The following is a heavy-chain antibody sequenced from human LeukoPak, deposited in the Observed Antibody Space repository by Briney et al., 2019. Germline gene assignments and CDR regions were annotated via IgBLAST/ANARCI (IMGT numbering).Heavy chain of an antibody. V-gene: IGHV4-59*01. J-gene: IGHJ4*02. D-gene: IGHD1-26*01. Sequence: WIGYIYYSGSTNYNPSLKSRVTISVDTSKNQFSLKLSSVTAADTAVYYCARAAYSGSYHSDYWGQGTLVTVSS. CDR2: IYYSGST. CDR3: ARAAYSGSYHSDY.